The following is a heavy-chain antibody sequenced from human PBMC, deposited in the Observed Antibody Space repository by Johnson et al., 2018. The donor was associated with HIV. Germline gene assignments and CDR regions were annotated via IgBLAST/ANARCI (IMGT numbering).Heavy chain of an antibody. V-gene: IGHV3-30-3*01. D-gene: IGHD1-26*01. CDR1: GFTFSSYA. Sequence: QMQLVESGGGVVQPGRSLRLSCAASGFTFSSYAMHWVRQAPGKGLEWVAVISYDGSNKYYADSVKGRFTISRDNSKNTLYLHMNSLKPEDTAVYYCAKDLVWNSGSYWDAFDVWGQGTKVTVSS. J-gene: IGHJ3*01. CDR3: AKDLVWNSGSYWDAFDV. CDR2: ISYDGSNK.